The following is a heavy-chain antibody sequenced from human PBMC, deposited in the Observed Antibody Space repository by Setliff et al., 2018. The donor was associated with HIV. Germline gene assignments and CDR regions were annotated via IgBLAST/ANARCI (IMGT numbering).Heavy chain of an antibody. Sequence: PGGSLRLSCAASGFTFDDYAMHWVRQAPGKGLEWVSGISWNSGSIDYADSVKGRFTISRDNAKNSLYLQMNSLRAEDTALYYCAKDRRHGDYYYYHMDVWGKGTMVTVSS. D-gene: IGHD2-21*02. J-gene: IGHJ6*03. CDR1: GFTFDDYA. CDR3: AKDRRHGDYYYYHMDV. CDR2: ISWNSGSI. V-gene: IGHV3-9*01.